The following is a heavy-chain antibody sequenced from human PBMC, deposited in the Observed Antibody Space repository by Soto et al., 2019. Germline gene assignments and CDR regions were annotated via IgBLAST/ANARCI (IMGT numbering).Heavy chain of an antibody. Sequence: PSETLSLTCTVSGGSISSYYWSWIRQPPGKGLEWIGYIYYSGSTNYNPSLKSRVTISVDTSKNQFSLKLSSVTAADTAVYYCARHYSLLWFGEHYYYMDVWGKGTTVTVSS. CDR1: GGSISSYY. D-gene: IGHD3-10*01. CDR2: IYYSGST. CDR3: ARHYSLLWFGEHYYYMDV. V-gene: IGHV4-59*08. J-gene: IGHJ6*03.